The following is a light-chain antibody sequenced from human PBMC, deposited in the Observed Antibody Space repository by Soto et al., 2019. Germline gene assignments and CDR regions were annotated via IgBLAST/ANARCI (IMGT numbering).Light chain of an antibody. V-gene: IGKV1-33*01. CDR2: DAS. Sequence: PMXXSPSSLSASVGDRVTIACHSSHDVXXNLNWFQQKPGEAPKLLIYDASNLXRXXXXXXXXXXXXXXXXLTISSLQPEDVATYYCQQYSSMLSFGGGTEV. J-gene: IGKJ4*01. CDR1: HDVXXN. CDR3: QQYSSMLS.